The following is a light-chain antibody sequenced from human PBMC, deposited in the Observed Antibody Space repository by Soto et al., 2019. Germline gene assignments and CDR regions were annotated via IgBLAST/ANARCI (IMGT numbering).Light chain of an antibody. CDR1: QGIAPY. CDR2: ATS. Sequence: DVQMTQSPSSLSAFVGERVTITCRASQGIAPYLAWFQQKPGKVPKLLIYATSTLQSGAPSRFSGSGSGTDFTLTINLLQPEDVGTYYCQKYNSAPLTFGGGTKVEIK. J-gene: IGKJ4*01. CDR3: QKYNSAPLT. V-gene: IGKV1-27*01.